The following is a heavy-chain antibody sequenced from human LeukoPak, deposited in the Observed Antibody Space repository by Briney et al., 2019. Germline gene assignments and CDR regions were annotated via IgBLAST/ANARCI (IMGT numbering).Heavy chain of an antibody. CDR1: GFTFSSYA. CDR3: ATDYGGNSHAFDI. V-gene: IGHV3-11*04. Sequence: GGSLRLSCAASGFTFSSYAMSWIRQAPGKGLEWVSYISSSGSTIYYADSVKGRFTISRDNAKNSLYLQMNSLRAEDTAVYYCATDYGGNSHAFDIWGQGTMVTVSS. J-gene: IGHJ3*02. CDR2: ISSSGSTI. D-gene: IGHD4-23*01.